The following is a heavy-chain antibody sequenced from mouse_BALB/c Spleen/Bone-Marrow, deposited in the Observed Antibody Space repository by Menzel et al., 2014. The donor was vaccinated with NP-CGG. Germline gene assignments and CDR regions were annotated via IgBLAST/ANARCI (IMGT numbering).Heavy chain of an antibody. J-gene: IGHJ4*01. D-gene: IGHD2-12*01. CDR2: INPSNGGT. CDR1: GYTFTSYY. Sequence: QVQLKQSGAELVKPGVSVKLSCKASGYTFTSYYMCWVKQRPGQGLEWIGEINPSNGGTNFNEKFKSKATLTVDKSSSTAYMSLSSLTSEDSAVYYCTRSRRAMDHWGQGTSVTVSS. CDR3: TRSRRAMDH. V-gene: IGHV1S81*02.